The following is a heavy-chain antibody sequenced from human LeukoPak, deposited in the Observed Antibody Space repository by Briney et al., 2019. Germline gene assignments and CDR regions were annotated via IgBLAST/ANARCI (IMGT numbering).Heavy chain of an antibody. V-gene: IGHV4-34*01. CDR1: GGSFSDYY. Sequence: SETLSLTCAVYGGSFSDYYWSWIRQPPGKGLEWIGGVNHSGSTNYNPSLKSRITISLDTSKNQVSLKLTSVTAADTAVYYCASLLLDVWGKGTTVTVSS. J-gene: IGHJ6*04. CDR2: VNHSGST. CDR3: ASLLLDV.